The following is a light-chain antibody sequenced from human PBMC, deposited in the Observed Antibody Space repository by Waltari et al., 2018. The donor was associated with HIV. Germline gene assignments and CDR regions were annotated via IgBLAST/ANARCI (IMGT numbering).Light chain of an antibody. Sequence: QSVLTQPPSVSGAPGPRVTISCTGSSSHIGAGYDVHWYQQLPGTAPKLLIYGNSNRPSGVPDRFSGSKSGTSASLAITGLQAEDEADYYCQSYDSSLSGWVFGGGTKLTVL. V-gene: IGLV1-40*01. J-gene: IGLJ3*02. CDR3: QSYDSSLSGWV. CDR2: GNS. CDR1: SSHIGAGYD.